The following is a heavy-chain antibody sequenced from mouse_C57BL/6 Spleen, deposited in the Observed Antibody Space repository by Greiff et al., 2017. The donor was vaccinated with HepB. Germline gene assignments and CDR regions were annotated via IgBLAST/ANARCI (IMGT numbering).Heavy chain of an antibody. CDR3: AREDGYSAWFAY. CDR2: IDPSDSYT. CDR1: GYTFTSYW. J-gene: IGHJ3*01. Sequence: QVQLQQPGAELVMPGASVKLSCKASGYTFTSYWMHWVKQRPGQGLEWIGEIDPSDSYTNYNQKFKGKSTLTVDKSSSTPYMHLSSLTSEDSAVYYCAREDGYSAWFAYWGQGTLVTVSA. V-gene: IGHV1-69*01. D-gene: IGHD2-3*01.